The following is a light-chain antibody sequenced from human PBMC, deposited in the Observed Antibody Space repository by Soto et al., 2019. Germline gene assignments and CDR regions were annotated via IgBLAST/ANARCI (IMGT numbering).Light chain of an antibody. CDR2: WAS. V-gene: IGKV4-1*01. CDR3: QQYYSSVT. Sequence: DIVMTQSPDSLSVSLGERATINCKSSQTVFHTSYNKDFLAWYQQKAGQPPKLLFYWASTRESGVPARSSGGGSGTDFSLTISSLQPEDVAVYYCQQYYSSVTFGQGTKLDIK. CDR1: QTVFHTSYNKDF. J-gene: IGKJ2*01.